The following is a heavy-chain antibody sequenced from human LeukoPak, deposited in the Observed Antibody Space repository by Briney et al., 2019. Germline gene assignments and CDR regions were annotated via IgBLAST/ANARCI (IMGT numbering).Heavy chain of an antibody. D-gene: IGHD4-17*01. Sequence: PGGSLRLSCAASGFTFSSYTMNWVRQAPGKGLEWVSAISGSGVGTYYADSVKGRFTISRDNSWNTLYLQMNSLRAEDTAVYYCAKDVRFAGRGVDYWGQGTLVTVSS. CDR2: ISGSGVGT. J-gene: IGHJ4*02. CDR3: AKDVRFAGRGVDY. CDR1: GFTFSSYT. V-gene: IGHV3-23*01.